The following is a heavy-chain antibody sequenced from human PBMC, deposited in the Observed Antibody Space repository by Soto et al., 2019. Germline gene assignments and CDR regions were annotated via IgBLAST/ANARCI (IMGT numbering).Heavy chain of an antibody. V-gene: IGHV3-74*01. D-gene: IGHD6-19*01. CDR2: INTDASST. CDR1: GITFSTYW. CDR3: ARAQWPHTFDY. J-gene: IGHJ4*02. Sequence: EVQLVESGGGLVQPGGSLRLSCAASGITFSTYWMHWVRQVPGEGLVGVSRINTDASSTSYADSVTGRFTISRDNAKNTLYLQMNRLRVEDTAVYYCARAQWPHTFDYWGQGTLVTVSS.